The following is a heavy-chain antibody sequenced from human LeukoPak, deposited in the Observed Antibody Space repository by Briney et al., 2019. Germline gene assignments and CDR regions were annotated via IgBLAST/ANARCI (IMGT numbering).Heavy chain of an antibody. D-gene: IGHD3-10*01. CDR3: AKFYYYGSGRAADV. V-gene: IGHV3-23*01. CDR1: GFTFSSYA. Sequence: PGGSLRLSCAASGFTFSSYAMSWVRKAPGKGLEWVSTISGSGDNTYSADSVKGRFTISRDNSKNTLYLQMNSLRAEDTAVYYCAKFYYYGSGRAADVWGQGTTVTVSS. CDR2: ISGSGDNT. J-gene: IGHJ6*02.